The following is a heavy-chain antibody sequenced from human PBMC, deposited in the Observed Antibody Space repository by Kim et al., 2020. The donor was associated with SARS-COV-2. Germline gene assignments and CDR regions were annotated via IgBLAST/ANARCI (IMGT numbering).Heavy chain of an antibody. V-gene: IGHV3-23*01. D-gene: IGHD3-22*01. CDR3: AKATRYYYDSSPFDY. CDR1: GFTFSSYA. J-gene: IGHJ4*02. Sequence: GGSLRLSCAASGFTFSSYAMSWVRQAPGKGLEWVSAISGSGGSTYYADSVKGRFTISRDNSKNTLYLQMNSLRAEDTAVYYCAKATRYYYDSSPFDYWGQGTLVTVSS. CDR2: ISGSGGST.